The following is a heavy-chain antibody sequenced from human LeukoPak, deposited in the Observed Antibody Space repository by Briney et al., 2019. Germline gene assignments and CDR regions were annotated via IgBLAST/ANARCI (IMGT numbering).Heavy chain of an antibody. J-gene: IGHJ4*02. D-gene: IGHD3-22*01. CDR1: GYSFTTYW. CDR2: IYPGDSDT. V-gene: IGHV5-51*01. CDR3: ARQFRDSSGYYSYYFDY. Sequence: GESLKISCKGSGYSFTTYWIGWVRQMPGRGLGWMGIIYPGDSDTRYSPSFRGQVTISADKSISTAYLQCSSLQASDTAMYYCARQFRDSSGYYSYYFDYWGQGTLVTVSS.